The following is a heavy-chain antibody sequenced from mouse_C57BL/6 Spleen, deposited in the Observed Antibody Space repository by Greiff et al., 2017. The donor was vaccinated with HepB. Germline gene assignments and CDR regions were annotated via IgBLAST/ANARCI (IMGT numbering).Heavy chain of an antibody. Sequence: QVQLQQPGAELVKPGASVKLSCKASGYTFTSYWMQWVKQRPGQGLEWIGEIDPSDSYTNYNQKFKGKATLTVDTSSSTAYMQLSSLTSEDSAVYYCARGKENYYGNYEYDFDYWGQGTTLTVSS. CDR2: IDPSDSYT. CDR3: ARGKENYYGNYEYDFDY. J-gene: IGHJ2*01. CDR1: GYTFTSYW. D-gene: IGHD2-1*01. V-gene: IGHV1-50*01.